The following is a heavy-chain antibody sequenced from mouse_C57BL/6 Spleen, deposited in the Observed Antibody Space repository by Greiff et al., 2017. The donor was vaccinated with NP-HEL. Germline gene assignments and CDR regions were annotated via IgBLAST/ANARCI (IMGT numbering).Heavy chain of an antibody. CDR1: GFTFTDYY. D-gene: IGHD4-1*01. CDR2: IRNKANGYTT. J-gene: IGHJ2*01. V-gene: IGHV7-3*01. CDR3: ARVTGAFDY. Sequence: EVQLVESGGGLVQPGGSLSLSCAASGFTFTDYYMSWVRQPPGKALEWLGFIRNKANGYTTEYSASVKGRFTISRDNSQSILYLQMNALRAEDSATYYCARVTGAFDYWGKGTTLTVSS.